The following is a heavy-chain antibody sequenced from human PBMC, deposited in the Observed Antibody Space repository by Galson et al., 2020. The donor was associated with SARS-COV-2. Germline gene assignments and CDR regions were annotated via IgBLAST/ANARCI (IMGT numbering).Heavy chain of an antibody. D-gene: IGHD2-2*01. CDR1: GYTLTELS. J-gene: IGHJ5*02. V-gene: IGHV1-24*01. CDR2: FDPEDGET. CDR3: ATGGGSSTSCCNWFDP. Sequence: ASVKVSCTVSGYTLTELSMHWVRQAPGKGLEWMGGFDPEDGETIYAQKFQGRVTMTEDTSTDTAYMELSSLRSEDTAVYYCATGGGSSTSCCNWFDPWGQGTLVTVSS.